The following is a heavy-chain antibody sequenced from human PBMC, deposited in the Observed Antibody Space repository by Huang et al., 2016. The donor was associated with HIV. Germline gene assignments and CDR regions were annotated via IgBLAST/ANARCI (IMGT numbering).Heavy chain of an antibody. J-gene: IGHJ4*02. V-gene: IGHV3-23*01. Sequence: VQLLESGGGSARSGGSLRLSCAASGFSFSSYARGWVRQAPGKGLEWVSSISGSGANTYYAESVKGRFTISRNNFNKNTVYLQMNNLRAADSGMYYCAKDFGVAAPYYFDLWGQGTPVSVST. CDR2: ISGSGANT. CDR1: GFSFSSYA. D-gene: IGHD3-3*01. CDR3: AKDFGVAAPYYFDL.